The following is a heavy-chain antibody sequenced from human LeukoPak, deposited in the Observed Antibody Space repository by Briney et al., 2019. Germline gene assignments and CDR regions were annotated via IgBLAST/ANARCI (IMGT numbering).Heavy chain of an antibody. CDR2: FDPEDGET. J-gene: IGHJ4*02. CDR3: AREPEAGAFDY. CDR1: GYTLTELS. V-gene: IGHV1-24*01. D-gene: IGHD6-19*01. Sequence: ASVKVSCKVSGYTLTELSMHWVRQAPGKGLEWMGGFDPEDGETIYAQKFQGRVTMTRDTSTSTVYMELSSLRSEDTAVYYCAREPEAGAFDYWGQGTLVTVSS.